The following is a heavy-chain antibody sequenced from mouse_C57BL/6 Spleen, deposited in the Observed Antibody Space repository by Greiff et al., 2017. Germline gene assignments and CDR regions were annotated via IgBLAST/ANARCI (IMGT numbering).Heavy chain of an antibody. V-gene: IGHV5-17*01. CDR1: GFTFSDYG. Sequence: EVQGVESGGGLVKPGGSLKLSCAASGFTFSDYGMHWVRQAPEKGLEWVAYISSGSSTIYYADTVEGRFTISRDNAKNTLFLQMTSLRSEDTAMYYCARSYDGYYGYYAMDYWGQGTSVTVSS. J-gene: IGHJ4*01. CDR3: ARSYDGYYGYYAMDY. CDR2: ISSGSSTI. D-gene: IGHD2-3*01.